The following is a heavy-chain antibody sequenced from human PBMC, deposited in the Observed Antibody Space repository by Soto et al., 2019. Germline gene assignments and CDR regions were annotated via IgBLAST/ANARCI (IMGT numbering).Heavy chain of an antibody. J-gene: IGHJ6*02. CDR3: ARDGNYDILTGYHIHSYGMDV. D-gene: IGHD3-9*01. Sequence: PVGSLRLSCASSVFTFSSYGMHCVRHSPGKWLEWVAVIWYDGSNKYYADSVKGRFTISRDNSKNTLYLQMNSLRAEDTAVYYCARDGNYDILTGYHIHSYGMDVWGQGTTVIVSS. CDR1: VFTFSSYG. CDR2: IWYDGSNK. V-gene: IGHV3-33*01.